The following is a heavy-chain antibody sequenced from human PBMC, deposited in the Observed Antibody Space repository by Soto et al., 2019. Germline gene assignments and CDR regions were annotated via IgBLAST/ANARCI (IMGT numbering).Heavy chain of an antibody. V-gene: IGHV3-30-3*01. CDR3: ARAGCDGGSCYTLVGLRYGMDV. CDR1: GFTFSKYA. CDR2: LSYDGNNK. Sequence: QVQLVESGGGVVQPGRSLRLSCAASGFTFSKYAMYWVRQAPGKGLELVAVLSYDGNNKYYADSVKGRFTISRDNSKNTLYLQMNSLRVEDTAVYYCARAGCDGGSCYTLVGLRYGMDVWGQGTTVTVSS. D-gene: IGHD2-15*01. J-gene: IGHJ6*02.